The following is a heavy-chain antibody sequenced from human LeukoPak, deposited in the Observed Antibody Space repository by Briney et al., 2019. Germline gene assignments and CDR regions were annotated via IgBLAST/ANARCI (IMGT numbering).Heavy chain of an antibody. CDR3: ARVVRSGWYSSLDY. D-gene: IGHD6-19*01. V-gene: IGHV3-23*01. Sequence: GGSLRLSCAASGFTFSSYAMSWVRQAPGKGLEWVSAISGSGGSTYYADSVKGRFTISRDNSKNTLYLQMNSLRAEDTAVYYCARVVRSGWYSSLDYWGQGTLVTVSS. J-gene: IGHJ4*02. CDR2: ISGSGGST. CDR1: GFTFSSYA.